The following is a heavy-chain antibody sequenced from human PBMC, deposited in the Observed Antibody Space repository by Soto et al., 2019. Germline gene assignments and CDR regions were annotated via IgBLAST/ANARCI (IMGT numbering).Heavy chain of an antibody. CDR1: GFTVSSNY. CDR3: ASTETDYGDNIRFDY. V-gene: IGHV3-66*01. CDR2: IYSGGST. J-gene: IGHJ4*02. D-gene: IGHD4-17*01. Sequence: EVQLVESGGGLVQPGGSLRLSCAASGFTVSSNYMSWVRQAPGTGLEWVSVIYSGGSTYYADSVKGRFTISRDNSKNTLYLQVTSLSAEDTAVYYCASTETDYGDNIRFDYWGQGTLVTVSS.